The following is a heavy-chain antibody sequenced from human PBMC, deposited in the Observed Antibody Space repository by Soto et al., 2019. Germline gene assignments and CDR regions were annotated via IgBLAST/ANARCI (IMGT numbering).Heavy chain of an antibody. J-gene: IGHJ3*02. CDR1: GYTFTSYA. CDR3: ARDPDPDHANAFDI. V-gene: IGHV1-3*01. Sequence: ASVKVSCKASGYTFTSYAMHWVRQAPGQRLEWMGWINAGNGNTKYSQKFQGRVTITRDTSASTAYMELSSLRSEDTAVYYCARDPDPDHANAFDIWGQGTMVTVSS. CDR2: INAGNGNT.